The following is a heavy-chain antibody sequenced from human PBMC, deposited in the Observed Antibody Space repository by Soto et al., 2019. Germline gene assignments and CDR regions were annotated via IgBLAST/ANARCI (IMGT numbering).Heavy chain of an antibody. Sequence: QVQLVESGGGVVQPGRSLRLSCAASGFTFSSYGMHWVRQAPGKGLEWGAVIWYDGSNKYYADSVKGRFTISRDNSKNTLYLQMNSLRAEDTAVYYCARGSISSYYYYYGMDVWGQGTTVTVSS. J-gene: IGHJ6*02. D-gene: IGHD3-3*02. CDR2: IWYDGSNK. V-gene: IGHV3-33*01. CDR1: GFTFSSYG. CDR3: ARGSISSYYYYYGMDV.